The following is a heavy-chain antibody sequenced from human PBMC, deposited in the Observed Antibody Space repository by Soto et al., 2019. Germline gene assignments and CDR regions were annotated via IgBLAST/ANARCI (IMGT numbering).Heavy chain of an antibody. CDR1: GGSISSGDYY. CDR3: ARAVYDSSTNWFDP. J-gene: IGHJ5*02. Sequence: PLETLSLTCTVSGGSISSGDYYWSWIRKPPGKGLEWIGYIYYSGSTYYNPSLKSRVTISVDTSKNQFSLKLSSVTAADTAVYYCARAVYDSSTNWFDPWGQGTLVTVSS. D-gene: IGHD3-22*01. CDR2: IYYSGST. V-gene: IGHV4-30-4*01.